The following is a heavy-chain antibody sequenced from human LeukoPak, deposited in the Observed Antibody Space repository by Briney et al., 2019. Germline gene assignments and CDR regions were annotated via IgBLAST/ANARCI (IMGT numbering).Heavy chain of an antibody. V-gene: IGHV4-4*07. D-gene: IGHD3-22*01. J-gene: IGHJ4*02. CDR1: GGSISSYY. CDR3: ARGYYYDSSGYYSDY. Sequence: SETLSLTCTVSGGSISSYYWSWFRQPAGKGLEWIGRIYSSGSTNYNSSLKSRLTMSVDTSKNELSLKLSSVTAADTAVYYCARGYYYDSSGYYSDYWGQGTLVTVSS. CDR2: IYSSGST.